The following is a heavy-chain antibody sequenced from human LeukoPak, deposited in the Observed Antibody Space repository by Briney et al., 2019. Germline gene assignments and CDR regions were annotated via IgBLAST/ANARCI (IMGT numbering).Heavy chain of an antibody. CDR3: ARLPAGDY. J-gene: IGHJ4*02. CDR2: IYYSGST. D-gene: IGHD2-2*01. CDR1: GYSISSAYH. Sequence: SETLSLTCTVSGYSISSAYHWGWIRQPPGKGLEWIGYIYYSGSTNYNPSLKSRVTISVDTSKNQFSLKLSSVTAADTAVYYCARLPAGDYWGQGTLVTVSS. V-gene: IGHV4-38-2*02.